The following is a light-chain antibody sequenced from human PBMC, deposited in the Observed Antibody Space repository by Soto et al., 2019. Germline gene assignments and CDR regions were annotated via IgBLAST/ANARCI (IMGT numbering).Light chain of an antibody. CDR1: QSVSSN. CDR3: QQYNNWPPMYT. CDR2: GAS. Sequence: EIVMTQSPATLSVSPGERATLSCRARQSVSSNLAWYQQKPGQAPRLLSYGASTRATGIPARFSGSGSGTEFTLTISSLQSEDFAVYYCQQYNNWPPMYTFGQGTKLEIK. J-gene: IGKJ2*01. V-gene: IGKV3-15*01.